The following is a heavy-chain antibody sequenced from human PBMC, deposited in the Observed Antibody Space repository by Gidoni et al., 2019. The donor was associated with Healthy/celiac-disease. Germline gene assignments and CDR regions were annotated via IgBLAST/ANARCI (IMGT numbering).Heavy chain of an antibody. J-gene: IGHJ6*02. CDR3: AREPGVRTRYYGMDV. Sequence: EVQLVESGGGLVQPGGSLRLSCAASGLTFSSYWMHWVRQAPGKGLVWVSRINSDGSSTSYADSVKGRFTISRDNAKNTLYLQMNSLRAEDTAVYYCAREPGVRTRYYGMDVWGQGTTVTVSS. CDR2: INSDGSST. D-gene: IGHD2-8*01. V-gene: IGHV3-74*01. CDR1: GLTFSSYW.